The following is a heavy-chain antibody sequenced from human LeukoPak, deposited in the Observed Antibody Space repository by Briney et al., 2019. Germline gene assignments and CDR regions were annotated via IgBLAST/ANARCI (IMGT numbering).Heavy chain of an antibody. CDR2: IFYSGST. CDR1: GGSISTSNYY. J-gene: IGHJ5*02. V-gene: IGHV4-39*07. CDR3: ARDSSGWYRWFDP. D-gene: IGHD6-19*01. Sequence: SETLSLTCTVSGGSISTSNYYWGWIRQPPGKGLEWIGNIFYSGSTYYGPSLKSRLTISLDTSRNQFSLKLNSVTAADTAVYYCARDSSGWYRWFDPWGQGTLVTVSS.